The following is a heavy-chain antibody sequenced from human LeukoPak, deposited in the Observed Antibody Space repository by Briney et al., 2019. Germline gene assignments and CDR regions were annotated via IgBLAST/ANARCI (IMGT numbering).Heavy chain of an antibody. CDR1: GGTFSSYA. J-gene: IGHJ4*02. V-gene: IGHV1-69*13. D-gene: IGHD4-23*01. CDR3: ASDYGGNTLDY. Sequence: ASVKVSCKASGGTFSSYAISWVRQAPGQGLEWMGGIIPIFGTANYAQKFQGRVTITADESTSTAYMELSSLRSEDTAVYYCASDYGGNTLDYWGQGTLVTVSS. CDR2: IIPIFGTA.